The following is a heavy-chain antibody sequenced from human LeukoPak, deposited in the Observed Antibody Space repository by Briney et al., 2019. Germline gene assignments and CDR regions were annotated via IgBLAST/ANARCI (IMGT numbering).Heavy chain of an antibody. Sequence: GGSLRLSCAASGFTFRNSWMHWVRQAPGKGLVWISRISGDGETTTYADSVKGRFSISRDNAKSTVLLQMNSLRAEDTAVYYCARVEYFDISGQYGVTDVFDLWGHGTKVIVSS. CDR3: ARVEYFDISGQYGVTDVFDL. J-gene: IGHJ3*01. CDR1: GFTFRNSW. CDR2: ISGDGETT. D-gene: IGHD3-9*01. V-gene: IGHV3-74*03.